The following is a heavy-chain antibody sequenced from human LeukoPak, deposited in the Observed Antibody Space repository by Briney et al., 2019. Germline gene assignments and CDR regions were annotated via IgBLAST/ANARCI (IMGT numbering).Heavy chain of an antibody. CDR3: AGGNLYCSSTSCYSDYYYYMDV. Sequence: ASVKVSCKVSGYTLTELSMHWVRQAPGKGLEWMGGFDPEDGETIYAQRFQGRVTMTEDTSTDTAYMELSSLRSEDTAVYYCAGGNLYCSSTSCYSDYYYYMDVWGKGTTVTVSS. CDR2: FDPEDGET. J-gene: IGHJ6*03. CDR1: GYTLTELS. D-gene: IGHD2-2*01. V-gene: IGHV1-24*01.